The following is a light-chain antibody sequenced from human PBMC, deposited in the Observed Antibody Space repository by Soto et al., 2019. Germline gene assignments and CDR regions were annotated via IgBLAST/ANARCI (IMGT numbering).Light chain of an antibody. CDR1: QSVSSY. CDR2: DTS. Sequence: EIVLTQSPPSLSLSPGERVTLSCRASQSVSSYLAWYQQKPGQAPRLLIYDTSNRATGIPARFSGSGSGTDFTLTISSLEPEDFAVYYCQQRSTWPLTFGGGTKVEIK. J-gene: IGKJ4*01. CDR3: QQRSTWPLT. V-gene: IGKV3-11*01.